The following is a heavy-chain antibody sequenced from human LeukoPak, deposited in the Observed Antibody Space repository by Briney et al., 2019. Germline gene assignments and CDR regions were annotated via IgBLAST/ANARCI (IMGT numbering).Heavy chain of an antibody. CDR2: IFYTGNT. CDR3: ARGWELRYLDY. Sequence: SQTLSLTSTGSGGSISGGDYYWQSIRQPPGKGLECIAYIFYTGNTYYNPSLKSRVTIAGDTSKNQFFLKLSSVTAADTAVYYWARGWELRYLDYWGQGTLVTVSS. V-gene: IGHV4-30-4*01. D-gene: IGHD4-23*01. CDR1: GGSISGGDYY. J-gene: IGHJ4*02.